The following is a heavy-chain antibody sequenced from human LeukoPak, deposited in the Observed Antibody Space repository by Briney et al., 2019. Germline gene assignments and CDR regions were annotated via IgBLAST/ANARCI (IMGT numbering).Heavy chain of an antibody. CDR3: ARPLCDSSTSQEDYFDY. CDR1: GFTFSSYW. Sequence: GGSLRLSCAASGFTFSSYWMSWVRQAPGKGLEWVANIKQDGSEKYYVDSVKGRFTISRDNAKNSLYLQMNSLRAEDTAVYYCARPLCDSSTSQEDYFDYWGQGTLVTVSS. CDR2: IKQDGSEK. J-gene: IGHJ4*02. V-gene: IGHV3-7*01. D-gene: IGHD2-2*01.